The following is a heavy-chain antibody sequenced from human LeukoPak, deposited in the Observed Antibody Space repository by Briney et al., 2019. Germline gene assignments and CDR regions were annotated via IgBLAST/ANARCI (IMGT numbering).Heavy chain of an antibody. D-gene: IGHD4/OR15-4a*01. CDR2: VLSDGSDQ. Sequence: GGSLRLSCAASGFTFSSYWMSWVRQAPGKGLEWMAVVLSDGSDQYYADSVQGRFSTSRDNSKNTLYLQMDSVRAEDTAVYYCARRAGAYSHPYDYWGQGTLVTVSS. CDR1: GFTFSSYW. J-gene: IGHJ4*02. CDR3: ARRAGAYSHPYDY. V-gene: IGHV3-33*08.